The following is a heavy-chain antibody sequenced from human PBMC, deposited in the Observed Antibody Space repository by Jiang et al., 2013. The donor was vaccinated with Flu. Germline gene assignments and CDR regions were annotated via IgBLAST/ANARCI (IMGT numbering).Heavy chain of an antibody. CDR3: AKDVGRAYYDFWSGYYRRYYYGMDV. D-gene: IGHD3-3*01. Sequence: ASEGTFSSYAISWVRQASREGGVEWVSAISGSGGSTYYADSVKGRFTISRDNSKNTLYLQMNSLRAEDTAVYYCAKDVGRAYYDFWSGYYRRYYYGMDVWGKGTTVTVSS. CDR2: ISGSGGST. J-gene: IGHJ6*04. V-gene: IGHV3-23*01. CDR1: EGTFSSYA.